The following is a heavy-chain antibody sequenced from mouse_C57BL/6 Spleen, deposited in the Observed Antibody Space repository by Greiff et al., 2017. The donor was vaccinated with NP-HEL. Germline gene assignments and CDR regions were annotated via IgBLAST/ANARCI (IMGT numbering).Heavy chain of an antibody. CDR2: ISNLAYSI. D-gene: IGHD1-1*01. CDR3: ARLHGSSYYAMDY. V-gene: IGHV5-15*01. Sequence: EVKLVESGGGLVQPGGSLKLSCAASGFTFSDYGMAWVRQAPRKGPEWVAFISNLAYSIYYADTVTGRFTISRENAKNTLYLEMSSLRSEDTAMYYCARLHGSSYYAMDYWGQGTSVTVSS. J-gene: IGHJ4*01. CDR1: GFTFSDYG.